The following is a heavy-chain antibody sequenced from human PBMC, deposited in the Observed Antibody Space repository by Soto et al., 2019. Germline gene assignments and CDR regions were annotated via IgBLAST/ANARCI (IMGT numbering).Heavy chain of an antibody. V-gene: IGHV1-69*15. CDR2: ILPMFHTS. CDR1: GDTLNNYV. J-gene: IGHJ4*02. Sequence: SVKVSCKTSGDTLNNYVFTWLRQAPGQGLERKGSILPMFHTSHYAQKFQGRVSITADYSSTTVYMELSSLKSEDTSIYFCARNHPTTELTSYFDYWGQGTLVTVSS. D-gene: IGHD4-17*01. CDR3: ARNHPTTELTSYFDY.